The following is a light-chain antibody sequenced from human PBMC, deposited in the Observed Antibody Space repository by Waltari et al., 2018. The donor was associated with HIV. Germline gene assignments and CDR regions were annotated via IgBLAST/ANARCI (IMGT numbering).Light chain of an antibody. J-gene: IGLJ2*01. V-gene: IGLV2-8*01. Sequence: QSALPQPPSASGSPAQSVTISRTGPSSDAGRYDYVSWYQQHPGKAPKPLIHQVNTRPPGVPDRFSGSKSGNTASLTVSGLQAEDEAEYSCTSYAGINPVAFGGGTKLTVL. CDR1: SSDAGRYDY. CDR3: TSYAGINPVA. CDR2: QVN.